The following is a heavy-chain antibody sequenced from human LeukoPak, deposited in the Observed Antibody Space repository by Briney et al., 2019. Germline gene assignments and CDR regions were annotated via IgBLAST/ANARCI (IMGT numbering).Heavy chain of an antibody. CDR2: IKSKTDGGTT. V-gene: IGHV3-15*01. CDR1: GFTFSNAW. D-gene: IGHD4-17*01. Sequence: GGSLRLSCAASGFTFSNAWMSWVPQAPGKGLEWVGRIKSKTDGGTTDYAAPVKGRFTISRDDSKNTLYLQMNSLKTEDTAVYYCTTDSYGDSPHPIYYYYYGMDVWGQGTTVTVSS. J-gene: IGHJ6*02. CDR3: TTDSYGDSPHPIYYYYYGMDV.